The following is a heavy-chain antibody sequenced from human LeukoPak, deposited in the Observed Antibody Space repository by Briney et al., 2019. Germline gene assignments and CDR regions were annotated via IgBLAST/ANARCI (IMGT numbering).Heavy chain of an antibody. CDR3: ARDFLTQNDYGDYGY. CDR1: GYTFTSYY. D-gene: IGHD4-17*01. J-gene: IGHJ4*02. V-gene: IGHV1-46*01. CDR2: INPSGGST. Sequence: EASVKVSCKASGYTFTSYYMHWVRQAPGQGLEWMGIINPSGGSTSYAQKFQGRVTMTRDTSTSTVYMELSSLRSEDTAVYYCARDFLTQNDYGDYGYWGQGTLVTVSP.